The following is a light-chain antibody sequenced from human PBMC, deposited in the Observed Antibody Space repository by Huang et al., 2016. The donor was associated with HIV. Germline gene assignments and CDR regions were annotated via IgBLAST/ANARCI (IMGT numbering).Light chain of an antibody. CDR3: QQSYSSSIT. CDR2: GAS. Sequence: IQMIQSPTSLSASVGNRVRITCRASQAINTDLNWFQQKPGKAPKLLIYGASTLHTGVPSRFRGSGSGTDFALTISGLQLDDLGTYYCQQSYSSSITFGQGTRL. V-gene: IGKV1-39*01. CDR1: QAINTD. J-gene: IGKJ5*01.